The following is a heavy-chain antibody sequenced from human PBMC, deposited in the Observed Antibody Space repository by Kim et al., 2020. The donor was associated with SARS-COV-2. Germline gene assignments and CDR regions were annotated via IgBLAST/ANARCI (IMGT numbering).Heavy chain of an antibody. CDR3: ARGEEYCSGGSCDAIDY. V-gene: IGHV3-48*03. D-gene: IGHD2-15*01. Sequence: VKGRFTISRDNAKNSLYLQMNSLRAEDTAVYYCARGEEYCSGGSCDAIDYWGQGTLVTVSS. J-gene: IGHJ4*02.